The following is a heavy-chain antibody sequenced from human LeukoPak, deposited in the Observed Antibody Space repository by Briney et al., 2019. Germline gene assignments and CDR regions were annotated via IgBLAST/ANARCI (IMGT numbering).Heavy chain of an antibody. CDR3: ARPRRMGIFDY. D-gene: IGHD6-13*01. CDR2: INHSGST. CDR1: GGSFSGYY. J-gene: IGHJ4*02. V-gene: IGHV4-34*01. Sequence: MPSETLSLTCAVYGGSFSGYYWSWIRQPPGKGLEWIGEINHSGSTNYNPSLKSRVTISVDTSKNQFSLKLSSVTAADTAVYYCARPRRMGIFDYWGQGTLVTVSS.